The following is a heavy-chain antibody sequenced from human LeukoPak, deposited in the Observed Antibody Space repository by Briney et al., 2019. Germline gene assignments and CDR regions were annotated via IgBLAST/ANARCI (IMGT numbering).Heavy chain of an antibody. CDR2: INHSGST. Sequence: SETLSLTCAVYGGSFSGYYWSWIRQPPGKGLEWIGEINHSGSTNYNPSLKSRVTISVDTSKNQFSLKLSSVTAADTAVYYCARGCGVVVAATTATAFDYWGQGTPVTVSS. D-gene: IGHD2-15*01. CDR1: GGSFSGYY. J-gene: IGHJ4*02. CDR3: ARGCGVVVAATTATAFDY. V-gene: IGHV4-34*01.